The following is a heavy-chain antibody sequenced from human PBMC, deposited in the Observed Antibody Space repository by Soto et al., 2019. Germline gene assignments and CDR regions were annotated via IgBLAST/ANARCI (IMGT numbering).Heavy chain of an antibody. V-gene: IGHV3-74*01. CDR3: GRGRYGSGSAVDY. CDR2: TNSDGSST. D-gene: IGHD3-10*01. CDR1: GFTFSNFW. J-gene: IGHJ4*02. Sequence: EVQVVESGGGLVQPGGSLRLSCAASGFTFSNFWMHWVRQAPGKGLGWVSRTNSDGSSTTYADAVKGRFTISRDNAKNTLYLQMNSLRAEDTAVYYCGRGRYGSGSAVDYWGQGTLVTVSS.